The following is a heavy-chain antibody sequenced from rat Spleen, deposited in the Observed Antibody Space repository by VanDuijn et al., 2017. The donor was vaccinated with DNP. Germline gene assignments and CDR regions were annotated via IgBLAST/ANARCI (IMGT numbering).Heavy chain of an antibody. Sequence: EVQLVESGGGLVQPGGSLKLSCTVSGFTLSNYGMAWVRQAPTKGLEWVATISYDGSSTYYRDFVKGRFSLSRDNAKSTLYLQMDSLRSEDTATYYCARSDSYGFPYWGQGTLVTVSS. J-gene: IGHJ3*01. V-gene: IGHV5-29*01. CDR2: ISYDGSST. CDR3: ARSDSYGFPY. D-gene: IGHD1-2*01. CDR1: GFTLSNYG.